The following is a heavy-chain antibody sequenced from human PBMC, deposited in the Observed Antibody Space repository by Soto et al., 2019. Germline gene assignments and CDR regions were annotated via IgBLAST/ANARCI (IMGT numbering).Heavy chain of an antibody. D-gene: IGHD3-16*02. CDR2: IKQDESDK. CDR1: GFRFRDYW. V-gene: IGHV3-7*03. J-gene: IGHJ5*02. CDR3: AAYCYTMTCTHFHGYS. Sequence: GSLRLSCAVSGFRFRDYWMSWVRQAPGKGLEWVANIKQDESDKYYVDSVKGRFTISRDNAKNALYLQMNSLRVEDTAVYYCAAYCYTMTCTHFHGYSWGQGTQVTVSS.